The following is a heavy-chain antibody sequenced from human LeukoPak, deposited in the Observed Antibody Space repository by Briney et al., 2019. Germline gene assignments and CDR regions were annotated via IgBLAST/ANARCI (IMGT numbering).Heavy chain of an antibody. D-gene: IGHD6-13*01. CDR1: GFTFSSYW. CDR2: ITNSGDNT. J-gene: IGHJ4*02. V-gene: IGHV3-23*01. Sequence: PGGSLRLSCAASGFTFSSYWMHWVRQAPGKGLEWVSAITNSGDNTYSADSVKGRFTISRDNSKNTLYLQINSLRAEDTAIYYCAKAPMEDSWYIHFDYWGQGTLVTVS. CDR3: AKAPMEDSWYIHFDY.